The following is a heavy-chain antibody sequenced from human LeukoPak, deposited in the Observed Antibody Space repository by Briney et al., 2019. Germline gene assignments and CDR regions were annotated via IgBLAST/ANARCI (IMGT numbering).Heavy chain of an antibody. CDR1: GFTFSSYA. J-gene: IGHJ4*02. Sequence: GGSLRLSCAASGFTFSSYAMSWVRQAPGKGLEWVSAICGSGGSTYYADSVKGRFTISRDNSKNTLYLQMNSLRAEDTAVYYCAKDGDIWFGELLPAFDYWGQGTLVTVSS. CDR3: AKDGDIWFGELLPAFDY. V-gene: IGHV3-23*01. D-gene: IGHD3-10*01. CDR2: ICGSGGST.